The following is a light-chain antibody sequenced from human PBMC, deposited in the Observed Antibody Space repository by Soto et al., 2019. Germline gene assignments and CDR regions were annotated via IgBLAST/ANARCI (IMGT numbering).Light chain of an antibody. CDR3: ATWDDIVRGV. J-gene: IGLJ3*02. CDR2: KNN. CDR1: SSNIGSYY. V-gene: IGLV1-47*01. Sequence: QSALTQPPSASGTPGQRVTISCSGSSSNIGSYYVYWFQQVPGTAPKLLIYKNNQRPSGVPARISAAKSGTSASLVIGGLRAEEEAYYYCATWDDIVRGVFGGGTKLTVL.